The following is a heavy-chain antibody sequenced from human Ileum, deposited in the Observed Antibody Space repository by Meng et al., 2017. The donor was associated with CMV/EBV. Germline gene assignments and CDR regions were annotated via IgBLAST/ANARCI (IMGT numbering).Heavy chain of an antibody. CDR3: ARASSTSGYT. D-gene: IGHD2-2*02. CDR2: INSDGSTT. CDR1: GFTFSNYW. V-gene: IGHV3-74*01. Sequence: ETLSLTCAASGFTFSNYWMHWVRQVPGKGLVWVSRINSDGSTTTYADSVKGRFTISRDNAKNTLYLQMNSLRAEDTAVYYCARASSTSGYTWGQGTLVTVSS. J-gene: IGHJ4*02.